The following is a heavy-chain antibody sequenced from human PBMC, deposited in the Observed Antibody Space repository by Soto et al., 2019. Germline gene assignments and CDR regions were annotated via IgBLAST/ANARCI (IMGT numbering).Heavy chain of an antibody. V-gene: IGHV1-46*01. Sequence: ASVKVSFKASGYTFTSYWMHWVRQAPGQGLEWLGVINPSGGSTTYAEKFQGRVSMTRDTSTSTVYMELSSLRSDDTAVYYCARTSARALRDYFDSWGQGTLVTVSS. D-gene: IGHD1-26*01. J-gene: IGHJ4*02. CDR1: GYTFTSYW. CDR2: INPSGGST. CDR3: ARTSARALRDYFDS.